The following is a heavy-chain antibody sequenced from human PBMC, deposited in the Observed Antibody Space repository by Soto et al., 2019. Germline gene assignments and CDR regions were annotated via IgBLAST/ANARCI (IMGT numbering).Heavy chain of an antibody. CDR2: ITWNGGNT. Sequence: WWSLRLSCAASVFRFDDYNMHWFRQAPGKGLEWVSLITWNGGNTYYADSVKGRFTISRDGTTQSVSLQMTGLKREDTGLYYCARETLSFGSALDVWGQGTTVTVSS. D-gene: IGHD3-3*01. J-gene: IGHJ6*02. CDR1: VFRFDDYN. V-gene: IGHV3-43*01. CDR3: ARETLSFGSALDV.